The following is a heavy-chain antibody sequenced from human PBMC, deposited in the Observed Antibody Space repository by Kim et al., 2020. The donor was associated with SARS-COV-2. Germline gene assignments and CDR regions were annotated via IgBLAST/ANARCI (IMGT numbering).Heavy chain of an antibody. D-gene: IGHD6-13*01. Sequence: SVQGQVTISADKSISTAYLQWSSLKASDTAMYYCARTPRRTRAGRGYFDLWGRGTLVTVSS. CDR3: ARTPRRTRAGRGYFDL. J-gene: IGHJ2*01. V-gene: IGHV5-51*01.